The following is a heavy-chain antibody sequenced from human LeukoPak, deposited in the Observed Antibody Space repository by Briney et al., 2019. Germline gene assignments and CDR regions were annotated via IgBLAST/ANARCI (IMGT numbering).Heavy chain of an antibody. CDR3: ARDGYGIGNYPFDL. J-gene: IGHJ4*02. CDR2: IDSDGTST. CDR1: GFTFSSHW. V-gene: IGHV3-74*01. D-gene: IGHD3-16*02. Sequence: GGSLRLSCAASGFTFSSHWMHWVRQAPGKGLVGVSRIDSDGTSTIVADSVKGRFTTSRDDAKNTVYLQMNSLRGEDTAVYYCARDGYGIGNYPFDLWGQGAPVTVSS.